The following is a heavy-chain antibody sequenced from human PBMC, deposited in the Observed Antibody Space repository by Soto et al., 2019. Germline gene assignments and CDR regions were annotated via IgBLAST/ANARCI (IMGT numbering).Heavy chain of an antibody. CDR2: ISTYNGNT. J-gene: IGHJ1*01. Sequence: QVQLVQSGAEVKKPGASVKVSCKASGYTFTNYGISWVRQAPGQGLEWMGWISTYNGNTNYAQRLQGRVTMTTDTSTSTAYMELWSLRSDDAAFFSCASYAASGYYTFGYWGQGSLVTVSS. V-gene: IGHV1-18*01. D-gene: IGHD3-22*01. CDR3: ASYAASGYYTFGY. CDR1: GYTFTNYG.